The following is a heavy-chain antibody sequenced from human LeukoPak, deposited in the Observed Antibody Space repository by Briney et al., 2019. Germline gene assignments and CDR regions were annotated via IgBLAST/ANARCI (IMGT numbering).Heavy chain of an antibody. CDR1: GFTFSSYG. V-gene: IGHV3-30*02. Sequence: GGSLRLSCAASGFTFSSYGMHWVRQAPGKGLEWVAFTRYDGSNESYADSVKGRFTISRDNSKNTLYLQMNSLRAEDTAVYYCAKATHPVVVPAAPFDYWGQGTLVTVSS. D-gene: IGHD2-2*01. CDR2: TRYDGSNE. CDR3: AKATHPVVVPAAPFDY. J-gene: IGHJ4*02.